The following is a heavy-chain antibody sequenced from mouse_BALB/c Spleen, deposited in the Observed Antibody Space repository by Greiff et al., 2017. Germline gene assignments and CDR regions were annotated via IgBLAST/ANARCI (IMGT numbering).Heavy chain of an antibody. CDR1: GFTFSSFG. J-gene: IGHJ4*01. CDR3: ARGRAYGKGGYYAMDY. Sequence: EVQLVESGGGLVQPGGSRKLSCAASGFTFSSFGMHWVRQAPEKGLEWVAYISSGSSTIYYADTVKGRFTISRDNPKNTLFLQMTSLRSEDTAMYYCARGRAYGKGGYYAMDYWGQGTSVTVSS. CDR2: ISSGSSTI. V-gene: IGHV5-17*02. D-gene: IGHD2-1*01.